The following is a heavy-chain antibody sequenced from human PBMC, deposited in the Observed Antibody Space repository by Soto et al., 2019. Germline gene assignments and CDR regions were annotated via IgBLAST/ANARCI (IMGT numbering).Heavy chain of an antibody. V-gene: IGHV3-9*01. D-gene: IGHD3-9*01. CDR3: AKDLVGAAYIFDSVKR. J-gene: IGHJ4*02. CDR1: GFIFDNYA. CDR2: VSWDSGSV. Sequence: EVQLVESGGGLVQPGRSLRLSCAASGFIFDNYAMHWVRQAPGKGLEWVSDVSWDSGSVGYAYSGKGVFTTSRYNAKTSLYLQTGRLRAQDTALYYCAKDLVGAAYIFDSVKRWGQEPRVTLSS.